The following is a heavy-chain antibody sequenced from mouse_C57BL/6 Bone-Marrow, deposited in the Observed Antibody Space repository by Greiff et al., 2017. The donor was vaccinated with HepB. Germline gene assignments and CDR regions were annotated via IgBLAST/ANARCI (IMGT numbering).Heavy chain of an antibody. D-gene: IGHD1-1*01. J-gene: IGHJ3*01. CDR3: VKAVSSGSSYTWFAY. V-gene: IGHV7-4*01. CDR1: GFTFNDYH. Sequence: EVQWVESGGGLVQPGASLRLSCAASGFTFNDYHMSWVRQPPGKAPEWLALIRNKANGYATEYTASVKGRFTISRDNSQNILYLQMNTLRAEDSATYYCVKAVSSGSSYTWFAYWGQGTLVTVSA. CDR2: IRNKANGYAT.